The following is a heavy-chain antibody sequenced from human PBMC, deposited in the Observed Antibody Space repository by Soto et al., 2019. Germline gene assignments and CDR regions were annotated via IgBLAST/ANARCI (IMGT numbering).Heavy chain of an antibody. D-gene: IGHD2-15*01. CDR1: GGSIRSTNW. V-gene: IGHV4-4*02. Sequence: SETLSLTCVVSGGSIRSTNWWAWVRQTPGKGLEWIGEVYHNGTSNYNPSLKGRATISVDRSKDQVSLRLNSVIDADTAVYYCARDLDRYCSVTSCHAMDVWGQGTPVNRLL. CDR3: ARDLDRYCSVTSCHAMDV. J-gene: IGHJ6*02. CDR2: VYHNGTS.